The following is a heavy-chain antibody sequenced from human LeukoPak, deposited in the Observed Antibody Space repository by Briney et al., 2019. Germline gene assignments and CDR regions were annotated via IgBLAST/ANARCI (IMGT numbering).Heavy chain of an antibody. D-gene: IGHD6-6*01. J-gene: IGHJ4*02. CDR2: ISGSGGST. V-gene: IGHV3-23*01. CDR3: AKWIAAPPNGGY. CDR1: VFTFIRYA. Sequence: GGSLSLSCAASVFTFIRYAMSLVLQAPGKALEWVSAISGSGGSTYYADSVKGRFTISRDNSKNTMYLQINSLRAEDTAVYYCAKWIAAPPNGGYWGQGTLVTVSS.